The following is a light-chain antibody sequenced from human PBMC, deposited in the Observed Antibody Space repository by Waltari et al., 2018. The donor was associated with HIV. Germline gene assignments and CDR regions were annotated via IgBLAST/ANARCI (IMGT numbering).Light chain of an antibody. CDR1: QDVNSKY. V-gene: IGKV3-20*01. CDR3: QQYGSRT. J-gene: IGKJ3*01. CDR2: GAS. Sequence: EVVLTQSPGTLSLSPGERATLSCRASQDVNSKYLAWYQQKSGQPPRLLIYGASTRATGVPGRLTGSGSGTDFTLTISRLEPEDFAVYFCQQYGSRTFGPGTKVDIK.